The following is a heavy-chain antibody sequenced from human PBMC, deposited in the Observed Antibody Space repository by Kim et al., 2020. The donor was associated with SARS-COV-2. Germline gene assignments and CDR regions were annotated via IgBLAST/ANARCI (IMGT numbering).Heavy chain of an antibody. CDR3: AKPTSGDSGSSGWFDP. D-gene: IGHD1-26*01. Sequence: VKGRFTISRDNSKNSLYLQMNSLRTEDTALYYCAKPTSGDSGSSGWFDPWGQGTLVTVSS. J-gene: IGHJ5*02. V-gene: IGHV3-43*01.